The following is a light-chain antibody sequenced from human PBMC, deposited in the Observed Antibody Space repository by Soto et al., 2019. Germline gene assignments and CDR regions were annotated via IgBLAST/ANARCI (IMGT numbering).Light chain of an antibody. CDR3: VLYMGSGIWV. CDR2: TTY. V-gene: IGLV8-61*01. CDR1: SGSVSTSFY. Sequence: QTVVTQEPSFSVSPGGTVTLTCGLSSGSVSTSFYPSWYQQTPGQAPRTLIYTTYTRSSGVPDRFSGSILGNKAALTITGAQADDESDCYCVLYMGSGIWVFGGGTKLTVL. J-gene: IGLJ3*02.